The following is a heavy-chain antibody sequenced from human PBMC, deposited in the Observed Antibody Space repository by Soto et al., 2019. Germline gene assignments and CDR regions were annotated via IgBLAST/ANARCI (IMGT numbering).Heavy chain of an antibody. CDR2: IYYSGST. J-gene: IGHJ5*02. Sequence: QVQLQESGPGLVKPSQTLSLTCTVSGGSISSGCYYWSWIRQHPGKGLEWIGYIYYSGSTYYNPSLKSRVTISVDTSKNQFSLKLSSVTAADTAVYYCARAVVVVSNWFDPWGQGTLVTVSS. D-gene: IGHD2-15*01. CDR3: ARAVVVVSNWFDP. V-gene: IGHV4-31*03. CDR1: GGSISSGCYY.